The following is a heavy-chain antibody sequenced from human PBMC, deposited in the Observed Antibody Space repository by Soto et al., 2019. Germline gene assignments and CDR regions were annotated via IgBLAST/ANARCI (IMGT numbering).Heavy chain of an antibody. D-gene: IGHD3-9*01. Sequence: ASVKVSCKASGYTFTSYGISWVRQAPGQGLEWMGWISAYNGNTNYAQKLQGRVTMTTDTSTSTAYMELRSLRSDDTAVYYCARDLNVRYFDWLPDGAYGMDVQGQPTTVTVSS. V-gene: IGHV1-18*01. CDR1: GYTFTSYG. J-gene: IGHJ6*02. CDR2: ISAYNGNT. CDR3: ARDLNVRYFDWLPDGAYGMDV.